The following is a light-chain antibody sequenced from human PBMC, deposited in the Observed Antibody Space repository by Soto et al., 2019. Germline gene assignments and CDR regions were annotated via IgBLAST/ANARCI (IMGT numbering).Light chain of an antibody. CDR3: QQDGTLPLS. Sequence: EILLTQSPGTLSLSPGDRATLSCRASQSLTNTFLAWYQQIPGQTPRLLISGASTRATGIPDRFSGSGSGTDFALTISRLEPEDFAMYFCQQDGTLPLSFGGGTKVDIK. CDR1: QSLTNTF. J-gene: IGKJ4*01. V-gene: IGKV3-20*01. CDR2: GAS.